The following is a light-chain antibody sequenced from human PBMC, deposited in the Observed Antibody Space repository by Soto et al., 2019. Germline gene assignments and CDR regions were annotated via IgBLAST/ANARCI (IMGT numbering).Light chain of an antibody. CDR1: QGISSF. J-gene: IGKJ1*01. Sequence: DIQMTQSPSSLSASVGDSVTITCRASQGISSFLAWYQQKPGKAPKLLIYAASTLQSGVPSRFSGSGSGTDFTLTISRLQPEDFATYYCLQLYNFSWTFGQGTKVDIK. V-gene: IGKV1-9*01. CDR2: AAS. CDR3: LQLYNFSWT.